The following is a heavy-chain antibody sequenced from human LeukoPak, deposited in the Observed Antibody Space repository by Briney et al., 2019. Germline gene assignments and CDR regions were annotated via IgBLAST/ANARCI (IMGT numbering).Heavy chain of an antibody. Sequence: ASVKVSCKASGYTFTGYYMHWVRQAPGQGLEWMGWINPNSGGTNYAQKFQGRVTMTRDTSISTAYMELSRLRSDDTAVYYCARDWGDGYNAYYFDYWGQGTLVTVSS. CDR1: GYTFTGYY. CDR3: ARDWGDGYNAYYFDY. CDR2: INPNSGGT. D-gene: IGHD5-24*01. V-gene: IGHV1-2*02. J-gene: IGHJ4*02.